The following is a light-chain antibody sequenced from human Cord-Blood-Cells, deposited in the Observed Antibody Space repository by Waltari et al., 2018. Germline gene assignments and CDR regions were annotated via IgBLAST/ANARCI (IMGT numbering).Light chain of an antibody. CDR3: QAWDSSTAWV. J-gene: IGLJ2*01. CDR2: QDS. CDR1: KLGDQY. V-gene: IGLV3-1*01. Sequence: SYELTQPPSVSVSPGQTASITCSGDKLGDQYACWYQQKQGQSPVLVIYQDSKRPSGIPERFSGSNSGNTATLTISGTQAMGEADYYCQAWDSSTAWVFGGGTKLTVL.